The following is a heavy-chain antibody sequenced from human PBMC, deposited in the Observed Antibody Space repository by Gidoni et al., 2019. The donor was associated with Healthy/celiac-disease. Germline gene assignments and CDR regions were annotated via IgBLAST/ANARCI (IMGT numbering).Heavy chain of an antibody. V-gene: IGHV4-34*01. CDR3: ARGREVSSSWYHFYYYGMDV. CDR1: GGSFSAYY. CDR2: INHSGST. J-gene: IGHJ6*02. D-gene: IGHD6-13*01. Sequence: QVQLQQWGAGLLTPSETLSLTCAVYGGSFSAYYWSWIRQPPGKGLEWIGEINHSGSTNYNPSLKSRVTISVDTSKNQFSLKLSSVTAADTAVYYGARGREVSSSWYHFYYYGMDVWGQGTTVTVSS.